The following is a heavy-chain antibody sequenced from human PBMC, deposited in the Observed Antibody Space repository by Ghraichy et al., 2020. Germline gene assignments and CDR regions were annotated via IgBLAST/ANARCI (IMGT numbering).Heavy chain of an antibody. CDR3: ARASTVVRFYYYDGMDV. CDR1: GFTFSSYS. CDR2: ITSTSSTK. J-gene: IGHJ6*02. D-gene: IGHD4-23*01. V-gene: IGHV3-48*02. Sequence: GGSLRLSCVGSGFTFSSYSMTWVRQSPGKGLEWVSYITSTSSTKSYADSVKGRFTISRDNAQNSLYLQMNRLRDDDTAVYYCARASTVVRFYYYDGMDVWGQGTTVTESS.